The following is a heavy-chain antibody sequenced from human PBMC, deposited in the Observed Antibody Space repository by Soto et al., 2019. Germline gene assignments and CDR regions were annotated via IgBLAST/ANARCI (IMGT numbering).Heavy chain of an antibody. Sequence: THTLSLTCAVSEVSISMGGYSWSWIRQPPGKGLEWIGYIYLRGSTYYNPSLKSRVTISVDRSKNQFSLKLSSVTAADTAVYYCVRGRSGYYENWFDPWGQGTLVTVSS. D-gene: IGHD3-22*01. V-gene: IGHV4-30-2*01. CDR1: EVSISMGGYS. CDR3: VRGRSGYYENWFDP. J-gene: IGHJ5*02. CDR2: IYLRGST.